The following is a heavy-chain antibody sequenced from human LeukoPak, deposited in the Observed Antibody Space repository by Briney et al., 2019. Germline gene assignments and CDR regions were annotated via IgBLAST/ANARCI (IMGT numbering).Heavy chain of an antibody. CDR2: ILYDGSNK. CDR3: ASYDSSGYYHYFDY. V-gene: IGHV3-30-3*01. D-gene: IGHD3-22*01. CDR1: GFTFSRCA. J-gene: IGHJ4*02. Sequence: GGSLRLSCAASGFTFSRCALHWVRQAPGKGLEWVAVILYDGSNKYYADSVKGRFTISRDNSKNTLYLQMNSLRAEDTAVYYCASYDSSGYYHYFDYWGQGTLVTVSS.